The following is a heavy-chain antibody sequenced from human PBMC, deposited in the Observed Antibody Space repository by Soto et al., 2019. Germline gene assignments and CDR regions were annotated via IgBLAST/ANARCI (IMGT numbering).Heavy chain of an antibody. Sequence: QVQLQESGPGLVKPSGTLSLTCAVSGGSISSSNWWGWVRQPPGKGLEWMGETYHGVGINHNPSLPSRVTISLDKSRSQFSLRLTSVTAADTAIYYGARLCYTSGWSGLDCWGRGLLVTVSS. CDR2: TYHGVGI. V-gene: IGHV4-4*02. CDR3: ARLCYTSGWSGLDC. J-gene: IGHJ4*02. CDR1: GGSISSSNW. D-gene: IGHD6-19*01.